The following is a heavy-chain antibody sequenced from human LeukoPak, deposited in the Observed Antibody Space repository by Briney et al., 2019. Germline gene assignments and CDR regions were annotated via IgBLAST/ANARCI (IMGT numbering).Heavy chain of an antibody. V-gene: IGHV3-21*01. CDR3: ARAPGYSSGYFDY. Sequence: GGSLRLSCAPSGFTHSSYSMNWVRHAPVKGLESVSSISSSSSYIYYADSVKGRFTISRDNAKNSLYLQMNSLRAEDTAVYYCARAPGYSSGYFDYWGQGTLVTVSS. J-gene: IGHJ4*02. CDR1: GFTHSSYS. CDR2: ISSSSSYI. D-gene: IGHD6-19*01.